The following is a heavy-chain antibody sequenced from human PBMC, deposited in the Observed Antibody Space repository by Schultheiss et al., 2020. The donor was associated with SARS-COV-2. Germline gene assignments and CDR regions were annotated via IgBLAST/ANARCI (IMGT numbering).Heavy chain of an antibody. J-gene: IGHJ4*02. CDR2: ISTSGSDT. CDR1: GFTFSDYY. D-gene: IGHD3-10*01. Sequence: GGSLRLSCAASGFTFSDYYMSWIRQAPGKGLEWVSYISTSGSDTYYADSVKGRFTISRDNAKNSLYLQMNTLRGDDTAIYYCAKEGGMVRGVPAEDYWGQGTLVTVSS. CDR3: AKEGGMVRGVPAEDY. V-gene: IGHV3-11*01.